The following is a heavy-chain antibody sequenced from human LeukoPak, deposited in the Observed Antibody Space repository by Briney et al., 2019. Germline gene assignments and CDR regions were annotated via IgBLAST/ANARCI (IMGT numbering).Heavy chain of an antibody. Sequence: KPSETLSLTCTVSGGSISSYYWSWIRQPPGKGPEWIGYIYYSGSTNYNPSLKSRVTISVDTSKNQFSLKLSSVTAADTAVYYCARDSAAAGFDYWGQGTLVTVSS. CDR2: IYYSGST. CDR3: ARDSAAAGFDY. D-gene: IGHD6-13*01. V-gene: IGHV4-59*01. J-gene: IGHJ4*02. CDR1: GGSISSYY.